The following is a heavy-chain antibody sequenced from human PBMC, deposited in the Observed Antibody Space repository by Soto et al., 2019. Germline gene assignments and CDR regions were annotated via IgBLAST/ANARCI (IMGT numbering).Heavy chain of an antibody. CDR3: AQGVFSSGSDYFDY. CDR1: GFTFSSYS. Sequence: EVQLLQSGGGLVQPGGSLRLSCAASGFTFSSYSIYWVRQAPGKGLEWVSGISGSGSGTYYADSVKGRFTISRDNSKNTLYLQVNSLRAEDTAVYYCAQGVFSSGSDYFDYWGQGTLVTVSS. CDR2: ISGSGSGT. D-gene: IGHD2-8*01. J-gene: IGHJ4*02. V-gene: IGHV3-23*01.